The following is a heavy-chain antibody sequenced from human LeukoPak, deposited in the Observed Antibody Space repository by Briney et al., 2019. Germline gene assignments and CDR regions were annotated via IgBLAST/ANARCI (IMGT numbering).Heavy chain of an antibody. V-gene: IGHV4-59*01. CDR3: ARDIGLRGGFDY. D-gene: IGHD4-17*01. J-gene: IGHJ4*02. CDR1: GGSISSYY. CDR2: IYYSGST. Sequence: SETLSLTCTVSGGSISSYYWSWIRQPPGKGLEWIGYIYYSGSTNYNTSLKSRVTISVDTSKNQFSLKLSSATAADTAVYYCARDIGLRGGFDYWGQGTLVTVSS.